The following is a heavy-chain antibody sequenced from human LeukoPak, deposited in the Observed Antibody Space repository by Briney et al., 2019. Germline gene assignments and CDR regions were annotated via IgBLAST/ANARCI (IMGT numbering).Heavy chain of an antibody. J-gene: IGHJ4*02. CDR2: INHSGST. CDR3: ASHSPGGPFDY. Sequence: SETLSLTCAVYGGSFSGYYWSWIRQPPGKGLEWIGEINHSGSTNYNPSLKSRVTISVDTSKNQFSLKLSSVTAADTAAYYCASHSPGGPFDYWAREPWSPSPQ. CDR1: GGSFSGYY. V-gene: IGHV4-34*01. D-gene: IGHD2-15*01.